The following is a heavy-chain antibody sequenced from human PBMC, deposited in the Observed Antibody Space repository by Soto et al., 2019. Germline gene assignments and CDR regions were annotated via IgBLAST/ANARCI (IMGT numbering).Heavy chain of an antibody. V-gene: IGHV3-23*01. CDR1: GFTFSSYA. D-gene: IGHD1-26*01. J-gene: IGHJ5*02. Sequence: EVQVLESGGGLVQPGGSLRLSCAASGFTFSSYAMSWVRQAPGRGLEWVSGISGSGGSTHYADSVKGRFTISRDNSKNTLYLQMNSLRAEDTAVYYCAKEPDVVCGSYTLFDPRGQGTLVTVSS. CDR2: ISGSGGST. CDR3: AKEPDVVCGSYTLFDP.